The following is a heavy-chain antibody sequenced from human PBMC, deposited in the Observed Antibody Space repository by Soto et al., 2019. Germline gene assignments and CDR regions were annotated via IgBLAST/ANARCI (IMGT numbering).Heavy chain of an antibody. Sequence: PSETLSLTCTVSGGSISNYYWSWIRQPPGKGLEWIGYISYSGSTNYNPSLNSRVTISLDTSENQFSLKLTSVTAADTAVYYCARDRRGDYGDYDFDSWGQGTLVTVSS. D-gene: IGHD4-17*01. V-gene: IGHV4-59*01. CDR3: ARDRRGDYGDYDFDS. CDR2: ISYSGST. CDR1: GGSISNYY. J-gene: IGHJ4*02.